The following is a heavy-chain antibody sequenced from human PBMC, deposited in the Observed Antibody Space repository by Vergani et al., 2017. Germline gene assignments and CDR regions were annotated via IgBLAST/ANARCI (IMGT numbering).Heavy chain of an antibody. CDR3: ATKSCGTPGCQIGYFRE. Sequence: QVHLVESGGGVVQPGRSLRLSCVVSGFTSSYYGMHWVRQAPGKGLEWEAVISYDGTQKYYAESVKDRFTISRDNSKSTLDLQMNNLRTEDTAVYYCATKSCGTPGCQIGYFREWGQGTLVTVSS. D-gene: IGHD1-1*01. J-gene: IGHJ1*01. CDR2: ISYDGTQK. CDR1: GFTSSYYG. V-gene: IGHV3-30*03.